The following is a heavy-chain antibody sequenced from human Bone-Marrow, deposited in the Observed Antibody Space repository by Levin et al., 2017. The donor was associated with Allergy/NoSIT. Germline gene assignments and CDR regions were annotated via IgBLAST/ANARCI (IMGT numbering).Heavy chain of an antibody. V-gene: IGHV3-11*04. CDR2: ITGSGSTI. J-gene: IGHJ4*02. CDR1: GFTFSDFY. Sequence: LSLTCAASGFTFSDFYMSWIRQAPGKGLEWVSYITGSGSTIYYADSVKGRFTISRDNAKNSLYLQMNSLRAEDTAVYYCARDLDTSELFDSWGQGTLVTVAS. D-gene: IGHD1-1*01. CDR3: ARDLDTSELFDS.